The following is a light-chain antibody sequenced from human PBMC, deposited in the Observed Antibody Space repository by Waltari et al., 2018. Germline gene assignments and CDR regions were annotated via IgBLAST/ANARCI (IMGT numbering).Light chain of an antibody. V-gene: IGKV4-1*01. CDR2: RTS. Sequence: DIVMTQSPESLAGSLGERATTNCKSRHNVLYRSNNKNYLAWYQHKPGQPPTLLIYRTSTRESGVPDRFSGSGSGTDFTLTISSLQAEDVAVYYCQQYYTTPHTFGQGTKLEIK. CDR1: HNVLYRSNNKNY. J-gene: IGKJ2*01. CDR3: QQYYTTPHT.